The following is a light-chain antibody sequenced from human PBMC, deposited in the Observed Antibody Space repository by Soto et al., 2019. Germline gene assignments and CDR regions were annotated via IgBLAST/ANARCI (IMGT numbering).Light chain of an antibody. V-gene: IGKV3-15*01. J-gene: IGKJ4*01. CDR1: QSVHSN. CDR2: GAS. Sequence: EIVMTQSPATLSVSPGERATLSCRASQSVHSNLAWYQQKPGQAPRLLIYGASTMATGIPARFSGSRSGTESTITISSMQSEDFAVYYCQQYNDWPLTVGGGTKVDI. CDR3: QQYNDWPLT.